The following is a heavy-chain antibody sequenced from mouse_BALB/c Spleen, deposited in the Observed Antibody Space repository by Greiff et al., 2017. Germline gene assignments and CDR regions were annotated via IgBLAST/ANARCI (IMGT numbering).Heavy chain of an antibody. Sequence: EVQGVESGGGLVKPGGSLKLSCAASGFTFSSYGMSWVRQTPDKRLEWVATISSGGSYTYYPDSVKGRFTISRDNAKNTLYLQMSSLKSEDTAMYYCARLGGYGSSYWFAYWGQGTLVTVSA. V-gene: IGHV5-6*01. CDR3: ARLGGYGSSYWFAY. D-gene: IGHD1-1*01. CDR1: GFTFSSYG. J-gene: IGHJ3*01. CDR2: ISSGGSYT.